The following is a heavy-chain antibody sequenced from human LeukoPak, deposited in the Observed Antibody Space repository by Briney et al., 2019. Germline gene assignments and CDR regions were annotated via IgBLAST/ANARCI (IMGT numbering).Heavy chain of an antibody. Sequence: PGGSLRLSCAASGFTFSSYAMHWVRQAPGKGLEWVAVISYDGSNKYYADSVKGRFTISRDNSKNTPYLQMNSLRAEDTAVYYCARGGDILTGYPKFYYYYGMDVWGKGTTVTVSS. CDR1: GFTFSSYA. CDR3: ARGGDILTGYPKFYYYYGMDV. D-gene: IGHD3-9*01. J-gene: IGHJ6*04. V-gene: IGHV3-30*04. CDR2: ISYDGSNK.